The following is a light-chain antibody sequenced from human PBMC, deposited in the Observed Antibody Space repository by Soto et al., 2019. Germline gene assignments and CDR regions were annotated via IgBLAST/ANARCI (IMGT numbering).Light chain of an antibody. CDR3: HQYNTYWT. J-gene: IGKJ1*01. V-gene: IGKV1-17*01. CDR2: AAS. Sequence: DIQMTQSPASLSASVGDRVTITCRASQTISTYLNWHQQKPGKAPKLLISAASSLQSGVPSRFSGSGSGTEFTLTISSLQPDDFATYYCHQYNTYWTFGQGTKVDIK. CDR1: QTISTY.